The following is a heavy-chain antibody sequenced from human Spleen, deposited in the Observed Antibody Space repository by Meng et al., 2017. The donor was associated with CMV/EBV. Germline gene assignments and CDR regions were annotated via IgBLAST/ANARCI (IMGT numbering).Heavy chain of an antibody. J-gene: IGHJ5*02. Sequence: SGFTFSSHAMDWVRQAAGKGLEWVSAISASGGVTYYADSVKGRFTISRDNSRNTMYLQMNSLRAEDTAVYYCAKDLCGGNCYGWLDPGGQGTLVTVSS. D-gene: IGHD2-21*02. CDR1: GFTFSSHA. CDR3: AKDLCGGNCYGWLDP. CDR2: ISASGGVT. V-gene: IGHV3-23*01.